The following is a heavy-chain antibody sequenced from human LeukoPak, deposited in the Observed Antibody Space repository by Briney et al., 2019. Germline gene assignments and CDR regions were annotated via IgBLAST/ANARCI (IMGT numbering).Heavy chain of an antibody. D-gene: IGHD5-18*01. J-gene: IGHJ4*02. V-gene: IGHV3-74*01. CDR1: GFTFSSYW. CDR2: IEGDGSST. CDR3: ARDGYSFGHDFDY. Sequence: GGSLRLSCAASGFTFSSYWMHWVRHTPGKGLVWVSRIEGDGSSTSYADSVKGRFTISRDNAKNTLYLQMNSLRAEDTAVYYCARDGYSFGHDFDYWGQGTLVTVSS.